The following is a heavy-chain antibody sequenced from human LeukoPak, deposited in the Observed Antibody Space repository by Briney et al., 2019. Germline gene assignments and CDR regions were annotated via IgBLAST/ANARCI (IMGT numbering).Heavy chain of an antibody. V-gene: IGHV3-23*01. CDR2: ISGSGGST. D-gene: IGHD3-10*01. CDR3: AKDLDPHYYGSGRSHYYYYYMDV. J-gene: IGHJ6*03. Sequence: PGRSLRLSCAASEFTFSSYSMNWVRQAPGKGLEWVSAISGSGGSTYYADSVKGRFTISRDNSKNTLYLQMNSLRAEDTAVYYCAKDLDPHYYGSGRSHYYYYYMDVWGKGTTVTVSS. CDR1: EFTFSSYS.